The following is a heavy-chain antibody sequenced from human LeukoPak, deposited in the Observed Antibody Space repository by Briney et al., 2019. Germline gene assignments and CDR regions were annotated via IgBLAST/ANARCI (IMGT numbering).Heavy chain of an antibody. J-gene: IGHJ4*02. D-gene: IGHD3-16*01. CDR3: ARGLEARGLTFDY. CDR2: IYDTGFT. Sequence: PSETLSLTCTLSGGSISSYYWSWIRQPPGKGLEWIGYIYDTGFTNYNPSLKSRVTISVDTSKNQFSLKLSSVTAADTAVYYCARGLEARGLTFDYWGQGTLVTVSS. CDR1: GGSISSYY. V-gene: IGHV4-59*01.